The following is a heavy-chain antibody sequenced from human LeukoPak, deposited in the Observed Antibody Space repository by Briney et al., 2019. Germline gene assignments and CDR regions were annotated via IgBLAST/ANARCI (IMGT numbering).Heavy chain of an antibody. CDR3: AKVRGYCSGGSCYPDAFDI. D-gene: IGHD2-15*01. CDR1: GYTFTSYN. V-gene: IGHV1-46*01. CDR2: IDPRGGSI. Sequence: GASVKLSCKASGYTFTSYNIHWVRQAPGQGLEWVGRIDPRGGSIHYAQNFQGRVTMTRDTSTNTVCMELSSLRSEDTALYYCAKVRGYCSGGSCYPDAFDIWGQGTMVTVSS. J-gene: IGHJ3*02.